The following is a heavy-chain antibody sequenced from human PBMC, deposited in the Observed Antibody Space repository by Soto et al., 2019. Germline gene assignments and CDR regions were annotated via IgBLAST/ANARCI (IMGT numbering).Heavy chain of an antibody. D-gene: IGHD3-10*01. CDR1: GYSFTSYW. CDR2: IDPSDSYT. Sequence: HGESLKISCKGSGYSFTSYWISWVRQMPGKGLEWMGRIDPSDSYTNYSPSFQGHVTISADKSISTAYLQWSSLKASDTAMYYCARHYGSGSYYNHWGQGTLVTVSS. CDR3: ARHYGSGSYYNH. J-gene: IGHJ5*02. V-gene: IGHV5-10-1*01.